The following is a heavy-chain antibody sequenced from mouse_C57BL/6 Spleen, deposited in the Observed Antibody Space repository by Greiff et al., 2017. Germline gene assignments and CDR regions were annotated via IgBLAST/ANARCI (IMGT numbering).Heavy chain of an antibody. CDR3: AREGYDAYFAV. D-gene: IGHD2-2*01. J-gene: IGHJ1*03. CDR2: IYLGDGDT. V-gene: IGHV1-82*01. Sequence: VQLQQSGPELVKPGASVKISCKASGYAFSSYWMNWVKQRPGKGLEWIGRIYLGDGDTKYNGKFKGKATLTADTSSSTAYMQLSSLTSEDSAIYFCAREGYDAYFAVWGTGTTVTVAS. CDR1: GYAFSSYW.